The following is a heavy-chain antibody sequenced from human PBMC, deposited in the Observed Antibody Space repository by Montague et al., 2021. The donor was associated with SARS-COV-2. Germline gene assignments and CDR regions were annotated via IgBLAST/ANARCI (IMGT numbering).Heavy chain of an antibody. D-gene: IGHD3-10*01. Sequence: SETVSLTCTVSGGSISSSSYYWGWIRQPPGKGLEWIGSIYYSGSTYYNPSLKSRVTISVDTSKNQFSLKLTSVAAADTAVYYCARLRDGVVPSPILGVGPYYSYYYMDVWGKGTTATVS. CDR1: GGSISSSSYY. CDR3: ARLRDGVVPSPILGVGPYYSYYYMDV. J-gene: IGHJ6*03. V-gene: IGHV4-39*01. CDR2: IYYSGST.